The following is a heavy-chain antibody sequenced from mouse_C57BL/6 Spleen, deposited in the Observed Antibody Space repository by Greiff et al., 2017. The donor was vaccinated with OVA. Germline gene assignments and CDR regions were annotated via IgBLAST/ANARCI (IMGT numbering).Heavy chain of an antibody. Sequence: QVQLQQSGAELVRPGASVTLSCKASGYTFTVYEMHWVKQTPVHGLEWIGAIDPETGGTAYNQKFKGKAILTADKSSSTAYMELRSLTSEDSAVYYCTRRPLITTVVYFDYWGQGTTLTVSS. CDR3: TRRPLITTVVYFDY. V-gene: IGHV1-15*01. J-gene: IGHJ2*01. CDR1: GYTFTVYE. D-gene: IGHD1-1*01. CDR2: IDPETGGT.